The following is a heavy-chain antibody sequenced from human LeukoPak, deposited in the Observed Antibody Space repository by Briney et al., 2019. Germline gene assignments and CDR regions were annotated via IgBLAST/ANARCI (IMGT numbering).Heavy chain of an antibody. J-gene: IGHJ3*02. Sequence: GGSLRLSCEASRFTFSYYAMFWVRQAPGKGLERVAVISYDGSKEYYADSLKGRFTISRDNSKNTLYLQMNSLRAEDTALYYCAREYRSYSYGRGALDIWGQGTMVTVSS. CDR1: RFTFSYYA. CDR3: AREYRSYSYGRGALDI. CDR2: ISYDGSKE. V-gene: IGHV3-30-3*01. D-gene: IGHD3-16*01.